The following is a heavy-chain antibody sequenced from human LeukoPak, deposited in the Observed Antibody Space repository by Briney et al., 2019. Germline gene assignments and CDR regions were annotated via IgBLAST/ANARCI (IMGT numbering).Heavy chain of an antibody. CDR3: GPREDSTTNAYDY. V-gene: IGHV3-23*01. D-gene: IGHD2/OR15-2a*01. CDR1: GFSFSNYA. CDR2: ISGEGVTI. Sequence: GGSLRLSCATSGFSFSNYAMSWVRQAPGKGLEWVSAISGEGVTIYYADSVKGRFAISRDNSKNTLYLQMNSLTAEDTAVYYCGPREDSTTNAYDYWGQGTLVTVSS. J-gene: IGHJ4*02.